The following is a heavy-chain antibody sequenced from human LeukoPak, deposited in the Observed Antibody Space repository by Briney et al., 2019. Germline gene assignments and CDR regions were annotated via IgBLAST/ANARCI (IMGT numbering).Heavy chain of an antibody. CDR3: ARHGGLGYCSGGSCYMGYWYFDL. Sequence: SETLSLTCTASGGSISSYYWSWIRQPPGKGLEWIEYIYYSGSTNYNPSLKSRVTISVDTSKNQFSLKLSSVTAADTAVYYCARHGGLGYCSGGSCYMGYWYFDLWGRGTLVTVSS. V-gene: IGHV4-59*08. J-gene: IGHJ2*01. CDR1: GGSISSYY. D-gene: IGHD2-15*01. CDR2: IYYSGST.